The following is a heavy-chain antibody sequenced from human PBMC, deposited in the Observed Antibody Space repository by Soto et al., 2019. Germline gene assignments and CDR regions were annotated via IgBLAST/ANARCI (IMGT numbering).Heavy chain of an antibody. V-gene: IGHV4-59*01. CDR3: ARGDNWNYLVYYYGMDV. CDR1: GGSISSYY. D-gene: IGHD1-7*01. J-gene: IGHJ6*02. CDR2: IYYSGST. Sequence: QVQLQESGPGLVKPSETLSLTCTVSGGSISSYYWSWIRQPPGKGLEWIGYIYYSGSTNYNPSLKSRVTISVDTSKNQFSLKLSSVTAADTAVYYCARGDNWNYLVYYYGMDVWGQGTTVTVSS.